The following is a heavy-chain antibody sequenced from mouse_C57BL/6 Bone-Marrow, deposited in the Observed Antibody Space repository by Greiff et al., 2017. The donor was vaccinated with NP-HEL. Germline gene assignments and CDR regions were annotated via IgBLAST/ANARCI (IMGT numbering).Heavy chain of an antibody. CDR2: IYYSGTI. CDR3: ARENYGSSYWYFDV. CDR1: GISITTGNYR. V-gene: IGHV3-5*01. J-gene: IGHJ1*03. Sequence: ESGPGLVKPSQTVFLTCTVTGISITTGNYRWSWIRQFPGNKLEWIGYIYYSGTITYNPSLTSRTTITRDTPKNQLFLEMNSLTAEDTATYYGARENYGSSYWYFDVWGTGTTVTVSS. D-gene: IGHD1-1*01.